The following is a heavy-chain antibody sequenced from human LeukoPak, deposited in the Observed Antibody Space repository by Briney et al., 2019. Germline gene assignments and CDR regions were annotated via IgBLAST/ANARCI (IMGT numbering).Heavy chain of an antibody. CDR2: INPSSGSP. J-gene: IGHJ5*02. D-gene: IGHD1-7*01. CDR1: GYTFTSNY. CDR3: ARDRGRTMLVDH. Sequence: ASVKVSCKASGYTFTSNYMHWVRQAPGQGREWMGMINPSSGSPRYAKTVQGRVTMTRDTSKSTVYMEMSSLRSEDTAVYYCARDRGRTMLVDHWGQGTLVTVSS. V-gene: IGHV1-46*01.